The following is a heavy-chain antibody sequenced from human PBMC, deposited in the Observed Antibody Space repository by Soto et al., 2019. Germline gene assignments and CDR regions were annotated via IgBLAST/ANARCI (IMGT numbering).Heavy chain of an antibody. CDR3: ARGTSDYDFWSGNNWFDP. D-gene: IGHD3-3*01. CDR1: GYTFTGYY. V-gene: IGHV1-2*02. J-gene: IGHJ5*02. Sequence: ASVKVSCKASGYTFTGYYMHWVRQAPGQGLEWMGWINPNSGGTNYAQKFQGRVTMTRDTSISTAYMELSRLRSDDTAVYYCARGTSDYDFWSGNNWFDPWGQGTLVTVSS. CDR2: INPNSGGT.